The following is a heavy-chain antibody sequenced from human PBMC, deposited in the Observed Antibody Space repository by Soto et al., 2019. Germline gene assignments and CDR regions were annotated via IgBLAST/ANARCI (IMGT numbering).Heavy chain of an antibody. V-gene: IGHV4-59*01. Sequence: SETLSLTCTVSGGSISDYHWSWIRQPPGKGLEWIGYVFYSGSTNYNPSLKSRVTISVDTSKNQFSLRLSSVTAADTAVYYCARVREQWLIRYYFDYWGQGTLVTVSS. CDR2: VFYSGST. CDR3: ARVREQWLIRYYFDY. CDR1: GGSISDYH. D-gene: IGHD6-19*01. J-gene: IGHJ4*02.